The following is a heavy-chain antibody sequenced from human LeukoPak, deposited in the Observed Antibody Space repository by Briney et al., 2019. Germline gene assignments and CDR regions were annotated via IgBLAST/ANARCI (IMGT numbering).Heavy chain of an antibody. V-gene: IGHV3-49*03. CDR1: GSTSGDDA. J-gene: IGHJ4*02. CDR2: IRSKTYGGTT. Sequence: QAGGSLRLSCTASGSTSGDDALNWFRQAPGKGLEWVGFIRSKTYGGTTEYAASVKGRFTISRDESKSIAYLQMNSLKTEDTAVYYCTRDRVGLWWVNWGQGTLVTVSS. D-gene: IGHD2-21*01. CDR3: TRDRVGLWWVN.